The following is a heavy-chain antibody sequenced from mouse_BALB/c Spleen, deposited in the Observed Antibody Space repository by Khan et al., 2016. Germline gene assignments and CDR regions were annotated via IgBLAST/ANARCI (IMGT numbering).Heavy chain of an antibody. CDR2: ISDGSSYT. CDR3: ARDDRWFAY. D-gene: IGHD2-14*01. V-gene: IGHV5-4*02. Sequence: EVELVESGGGLVKPGGSLKLSCAASGFTFSDYYMYWVRQTPEKRLEWVATISDGSSYTYYPDSVKGRFTISRDNAKNNLYLQMSSLKSEDTDMYYCARDDRWFAYWGQGALVTVSA. J-gene: IGHJ3*01. CDR1: GFTFSDYY.